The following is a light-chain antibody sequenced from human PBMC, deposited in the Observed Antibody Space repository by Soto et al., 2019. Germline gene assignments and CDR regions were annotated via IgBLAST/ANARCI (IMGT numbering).Light chain of an antibody. CDR1: QSVSSY. CDR3: QQRSNWPLYT. CDR2: DAS. V-gene: IGKV3-11*01. Sequence: EIVLTQSPATLSLSPGERATLSCRASQSVSSYLAWYQQKPGQAPRLLIYDASNRATGIPARFSGSGSGTDFTLTISSREPEDFAVYYCQQRSNWPLYTVGQGTKLEIK. J-gene: IGKJ2*01.